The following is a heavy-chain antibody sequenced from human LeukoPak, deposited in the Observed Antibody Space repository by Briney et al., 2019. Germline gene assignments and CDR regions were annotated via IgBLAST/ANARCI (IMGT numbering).Heavy chain of an antibody. Sequence: GGSLRLSCAASGFTFSTYGMHWVRQAPGKGLEWVAFIQYDGSNKYYADSVKGRFTISRDNSKNALYLQMNSLRAEDTAMYYCAKDQQLGPFHYWGQGTLVTVSS. CDR3: AKDQQLGPFHY. J-gene: IGHJ4*02. CDR1: GFTFSTYG. D-gene: IGHD1-1*01. CDR2: IQYDGSNK. V-gene: IGHV3-30*02.